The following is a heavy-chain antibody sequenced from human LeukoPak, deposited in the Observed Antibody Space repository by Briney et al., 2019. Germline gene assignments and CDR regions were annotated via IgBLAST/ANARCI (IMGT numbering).Heavy chain of an antibody. CDR1: GGSISGYY. CDR3: ATAKWGDHAFDI. Sequence: SETLSLTCTVSGGSISGYYWSWIRQPPGKGLEWIGYIYYSGSTYYNPSLKSRVTISVDTSKNQFSLKLSSVTVADTAVYYCATAKWGDHAFDIWGQGTMVTVSS. V-gene: IGHV4-30-4*01. J-gene: IGHJ3*02. CDR2: IYYSGST. D-gene: IGHD3-16*01.